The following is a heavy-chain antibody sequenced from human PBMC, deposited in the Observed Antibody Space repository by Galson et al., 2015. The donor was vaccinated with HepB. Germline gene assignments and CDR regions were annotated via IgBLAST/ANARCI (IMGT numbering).Heavy chain of an antibody. Sequence: SVKVSCKASGYTFTGYYMHWVRQAPGQGLEWMGWINPNSGGTNYAQKFQGRVTMARDTSISTAYMELRSLRSDDTAVYYCARDPGSSWYEEKWRFDYWGQGTLVTVSS. CDR2: INPNSGGT. CDR3: ARDPGSSWYEEKWRFDY. D-gene: IGHD6-13*01. J-gene: IGHJ4*02. V-gene: IGHV1-2*02. CDR1: GYTFTGYY.